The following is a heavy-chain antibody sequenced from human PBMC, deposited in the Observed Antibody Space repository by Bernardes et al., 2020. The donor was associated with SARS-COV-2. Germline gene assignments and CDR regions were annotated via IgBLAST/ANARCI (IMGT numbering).Heavy chain of an antibody. Sequence: TFSGFSLSTSGVGVGWIRQPPGKALEWLALIYWDDDKRYSPSLKSRLTITKDTSKNQVVLTMTNMDPVDTATYYCAHRRAYDFWSGLRNMDVWGQGTTVTVSS. V-gene: IGHV2-5*02. J-gene: IGHJ6*02. CDR3: AHRRAYDFWSGLRNMDV. D-gene: IGHD3-3*01. CDR2: IYWDDDK. CDR1: GFSLSTSGVG.